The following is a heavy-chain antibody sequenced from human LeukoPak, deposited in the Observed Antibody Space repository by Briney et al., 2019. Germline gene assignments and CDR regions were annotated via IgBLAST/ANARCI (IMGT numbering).Heavy chain of an antibody. J-gene: IGHJ4*02. CDR1: GYTFTSYG. Sequence: ASVTVSFKASGYTFTSYGISWVRQAPGQGLEWMGWISAYNGNTNYAQKLQGRVTMTTDTSTSTAYMELRSLRSDDTAVYYCARVGGSASEWELLSYDFDYWGQGTLVTVSS. CDR3: ARVGGSASEWELLSYDFDY. V-gene: IGHV1-18*01. CDR2: ISAYNGNT. D-gene: IGHD1-26*01.